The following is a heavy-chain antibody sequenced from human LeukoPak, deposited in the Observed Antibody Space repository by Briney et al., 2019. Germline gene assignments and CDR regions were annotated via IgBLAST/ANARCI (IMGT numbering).Heavy chain of an antibody. CDR1: GYTFTDYY. Sequence: ASVKVSCKASGYTFTDYYMHWVRQAPGQGLEWMGWLNPKSGDTSYAQKFQGRVTMTRDTSISTAYMELSRLRSDDTAVYYCALSYYYTGGFHDYWGRGTLVTVSS. CDR3: ALSYYYTGGFHDY. V-gene: IGHV1-2*02. CDR2: LNPKSGDT. D-gene: IGHD2-8*02. J-gene: IGHJ4*02.